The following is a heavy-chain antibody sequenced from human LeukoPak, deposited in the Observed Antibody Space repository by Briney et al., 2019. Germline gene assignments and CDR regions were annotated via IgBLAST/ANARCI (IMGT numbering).Heavy chain of an antibody. V-gene: IGHV3-30*18. CDR2: ISYDGSYK. CDR1: GFKLSSYS. CDR3: AKNGAGTYCTNGVCYPDY. J-gene: IGHJ4*02. D-gene: IGHD2-8*01. Sequence: GGSLRLSCAASGFKLSSYSMKWVRQAPGKGLEWVAVISYDGSYKYYVDSVKGRFTISRDNSENTLYLQMNSLRAEDTALYYCAKNGAGTYCTNGVCYPDYWGQGTLVTVSS.